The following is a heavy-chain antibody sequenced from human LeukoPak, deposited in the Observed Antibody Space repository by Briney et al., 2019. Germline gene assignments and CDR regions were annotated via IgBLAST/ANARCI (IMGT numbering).Heavy chain of an antibody. Sequence: GGSLRLSCAASGFTVSSNYMSWVRQAPGKGLEWVSVIYSGGIYNDGTTNYGDSVKGRFTISRDNSKNTLYLQMNSLRAEDAAVYYCARRELLGYSYGLRTFNIWGQGTTVTVSS. CDR2: IYSGGIYNDGTT. V-gene: IGHV3-66*04. D-gene: IGHD5-18*01. J-gene: IGHJ3*02. CDR3: ARRELLGYSYGLRTFNI. CDR1: GFTVSSNY.